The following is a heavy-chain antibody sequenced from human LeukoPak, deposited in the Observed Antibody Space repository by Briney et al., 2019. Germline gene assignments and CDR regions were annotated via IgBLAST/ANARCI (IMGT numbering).Heavy chain of an antibody. CDR2: IYYSGST. D-gene: IGHD3-10*01. J-gene: IGHJ6*02. CDR1: GGSISDAAYY. CDR3: ARGTYGSGRTYYYGMDV. Sequence: SETLSVTCTVSGGSISDAAYYWSWIRQHPGKGLEWIGYIYYSGSTYYNPSLKSRVTISVDTSKNQFSLKLSSVTAADTAVYYCARGTYGSGRTYYYGMDVWGRGTTVTVSS. V-gene: IGHV4-31*03.